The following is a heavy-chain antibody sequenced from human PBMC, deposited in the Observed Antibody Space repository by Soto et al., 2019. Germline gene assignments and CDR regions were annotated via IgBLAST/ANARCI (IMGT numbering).Heavy chain of an antibody. D-gene: IGHD6-13*01. J-gene: IGHJ4*02. Sequence: VQLVESGGGLVKPGGSLRLSCTASGFSFSSAWMSWVRQAPGKGLEWVGSIYYSGSTYYNPSLKSRVTISVDTSKNQFSLKLSSVTAADTAVYYCARHLPGYSSSWYFDYWGQGTLVTVSS. CDR1: GFSFSSAW. CDR2: IYYSGST. V-gene: IGHV4-39*01. CDR3: ARHLPGYSSSWYFDY.